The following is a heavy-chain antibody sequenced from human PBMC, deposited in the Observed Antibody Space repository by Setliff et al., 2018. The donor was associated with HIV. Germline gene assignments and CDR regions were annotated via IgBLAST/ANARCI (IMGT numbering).Heavy chain of an antibody. V-gene: IGHV1-69*13. Sequence: SVKVSCKASGGTFSSYAISWVRQAPGQGLEWMGGIMPIFGPANYTQKFQGRVTITRDEFTNTGYMELSSLRSEDTAVYYCATATGYHDSGSLQNWGQGTLVTVSS. J-gene: IGHJ4*02. CDR1: GGTFSSYA. CDR2: IMPIFGPA. CDR3: ATATGYHDSGSLQN. D-gene: IGHD3-10*01.